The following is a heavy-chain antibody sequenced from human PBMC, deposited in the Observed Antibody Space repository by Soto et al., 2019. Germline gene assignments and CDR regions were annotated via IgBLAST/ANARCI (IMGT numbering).Heavy chain of an antibody. CDR1: GYSFIDYD. V-gene: IGHV1-8*01. CDR3: PRNPCSSGVFDP. D-gene: IGHD6-19*01. CDR2: MTPNSVNT. J-gene: IGHJ5*02. Sequence: QVQLVQSGAEVKKPGASVKVSCKASGYSFIDYDINWVRQATGQGLEWMGWMTPNSVNTGYAQKFQGRVTLPRDTSICTAYLELSSLKSEDSAVYYCPRNPCSSGVFDPWGQGTLVTVSS.